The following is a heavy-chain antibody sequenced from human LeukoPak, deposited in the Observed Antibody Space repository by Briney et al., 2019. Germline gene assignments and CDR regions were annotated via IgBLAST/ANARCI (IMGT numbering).Heavy chain of an antibody. Sequence: QTGGSLRLSCAASGFTFDDYAMHWVRQAPGKGLEWVSGISWNSGSIGYADSVKGRFTISRDNAKNSLYLQMNSLRAEDTALYYCAKDWGGSYYVGVNAFDIWGQGTMVTVSS. CDR3: AKDWGGSYYVGVNAFDI. CDR1: GFTFDDYA. V-gene: IGHV3-9*01. J-gene: IGHJ3*02. CDR2: ISWNSGSI. D-gene: IGHD1-26*01.